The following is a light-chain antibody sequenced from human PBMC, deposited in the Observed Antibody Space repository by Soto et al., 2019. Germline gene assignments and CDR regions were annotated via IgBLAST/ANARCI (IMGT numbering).Light chain of an antibody. V-gene: IGKV3-11*01. J-gene: IGKJ5*01. CDR2: DAS. CDR3: QQRSNWPR. Sequence: EIVLTQSPATLSLSPGERATLSCRASQSVSSYLAWYQQKPGQAPRLLIYDASNRATGIPARFSGSGSGTDFTLTISSLEPEEFAVYYCQQRSNWPRFGQGTRLEIK. CDR1: QSVSSY.